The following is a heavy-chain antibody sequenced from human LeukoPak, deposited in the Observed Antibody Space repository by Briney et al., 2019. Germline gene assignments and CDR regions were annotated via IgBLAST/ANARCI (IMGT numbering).Heavy chain of an antibody. V-gene: IGHV3-7*01. D-gene: IGHD3-10*01. CDR3: ARERKLWFGERRSLGY. Sequence: PGGSLRLSCAASGFTFSSYWMSWVRQAPGKGLEWVANIKQDGSEKYYVDSVKGRFTISRDNAKNSLYLQMNSLRAEDTAVYYCARERKLWFGERRSLGYWGQGTLVTVSS. CDR1: GFTFSSYW. J-gene: IGHJ4*02. CDR2: IKQDGSEK.